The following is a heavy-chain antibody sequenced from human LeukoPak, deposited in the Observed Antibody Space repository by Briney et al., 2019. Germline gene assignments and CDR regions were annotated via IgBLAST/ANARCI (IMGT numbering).Heavy chain of an antibody. J-gene: IGHJ4*02. CDR3: ARDGETPIVDFAY. CDR2: INGNSGDT. V-gene: IGHV1-2*02. CDR1: GYTFTGYY. D-gene: IGHD2-15*01. Sequence: GASVKVSCTASGYTFTGYYMYWVRQAPGQGLEWMGWINGNSGDTKYAQKFQGRITMTRDTSINTVYMELSGLRSDDTAVYYCARDGETPIVDFAYWGQGTLVTVSS.